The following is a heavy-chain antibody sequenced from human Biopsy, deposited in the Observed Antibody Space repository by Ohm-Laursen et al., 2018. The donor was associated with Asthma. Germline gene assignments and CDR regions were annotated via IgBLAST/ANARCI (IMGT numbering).Heavy chain of an antibody. V-gene: IGHV3-33*01. CDR1: GFTFSSYG. J-gene: IGHJ4*02. Sequence: SLRLSCTASGFTFSSYGMHWVRQAPGKGLEWVAVIWYDGSNKYYADSVKGRFTISRDKSKNTLYLQMNSLRAEDTAVYYCARKARHGDYDFDFWGQGTLVTVSS. D-gene: IGHD4-17*01. CDR2: IWYDGSNK. CDR3: ARKARHGDYDFDF.